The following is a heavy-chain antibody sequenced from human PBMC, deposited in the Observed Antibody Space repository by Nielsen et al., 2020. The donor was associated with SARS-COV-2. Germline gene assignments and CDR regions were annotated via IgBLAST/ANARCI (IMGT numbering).Heavy chain of an antibody. V-gene: IGHV3-30*18. Sequence: GGSLRLSCAASGFTFSSYGMHWVRQAPGKGLEWVAVISYDGSNKYYADSVKGRFTISRDNSKNTLYLQMNSLRAEDTAVYYCAKGTRARVGARIVGAFDIWGQGTMVTVSS. CDR1: GFTFSSYG. J-gene: IGHJ3*02. CDR3: AKGTRARVGARIVGAFDI. CDR2: ISYDGSNK. D-gene: IGHD1-26*01.